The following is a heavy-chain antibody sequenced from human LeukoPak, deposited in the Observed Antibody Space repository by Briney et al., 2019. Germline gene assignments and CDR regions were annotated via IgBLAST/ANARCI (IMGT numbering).Heavy chain of an antibody. J-gene: IGHJ4*02. V-gene: IGHV3-53*01. CDR3: RAGAYSHPYDY. CDR1: GFTVSSNS. D-gene: IGHD4/OR15-4a*01. Sequence: PGGSLRLSCTVSGFTVSSNSMSWVRQAPGKGLEWVSFIYSDKTHYSDSVKGRVTISRDKSKTTLYLQMNSLRAEDTAVYARRAGAYSHPYDYWGQGTLVTVSS. CDR2: IYSDKT.